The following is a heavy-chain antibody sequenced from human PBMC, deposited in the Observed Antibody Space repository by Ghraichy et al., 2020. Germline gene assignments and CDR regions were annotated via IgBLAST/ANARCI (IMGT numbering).Heavy chain of an antibody. CDR1: GFTFSGYS. CDR2: ITGSGRNI. Sequence: GGSLRLSCVGSGFTFSGYSMNWVRQSPGKGLEWVSYITGSGRNIFYADSVKGRFTISRDNAQNSLYLQMNSLRDEDTAVYYCARGSRVVRFYYYDGMDVWGQGTTVTGSS. V-gene: IGHV3-48*02. CDR3: ARGSRVVRFYYYDGMDV. J-gene: IGHJ6*02. D-gene: IGHD4-23*01.